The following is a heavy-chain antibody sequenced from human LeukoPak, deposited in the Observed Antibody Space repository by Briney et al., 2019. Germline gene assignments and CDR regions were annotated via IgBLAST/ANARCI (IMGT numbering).Heavy chain of an antibody. V-gene: IGHV3-9*03. CDR1: GFTFSSYA. J-gene: IGHJ4*02. CDR2: ISWNSGSI. Sequence: PGGSLRLSCAASGFTFSSYAMSWVRQAPGKGLEWVSGISWNSGSIGYADSVKGRFTISRDNAKNSLYLQMNSLRAEDMALYYCARRYDRGEYFDYWGQGTLVTVSS. CDR3: ARRYDRGEYFDY. D-gene: IGHD5-12*01.